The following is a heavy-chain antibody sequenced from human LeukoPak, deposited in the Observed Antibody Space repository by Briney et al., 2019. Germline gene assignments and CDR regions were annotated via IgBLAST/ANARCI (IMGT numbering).Heavy chain of an antibody. V-gene: IGHV4-30-2*01. D-gene: IGHD7-27*01. J-gene: IGHJ4*02. Sequence: PSETLSLTCAVSGGSISSGSYSWSWIRQPPGKGLEWIGYIYPRGSTYYNPSLKSRVILSLDKSANQFSLNLSSVTAADTVVYYCARFSPRAMGNYLDFWGQGTLVTVSS. CDR1: GGSISSGSYS. CDR3: ARFSPRAMGNYLDF. CDR2: IYPRGST.